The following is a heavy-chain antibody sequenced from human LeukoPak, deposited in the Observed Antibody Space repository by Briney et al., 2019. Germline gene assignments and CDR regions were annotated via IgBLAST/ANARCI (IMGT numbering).Heavy chain of an antibody. J-gene: IGHJ6*02. CDR1: GGSFSGYY. CDR3: ARGANFYYYGMDV. D-gene: IGHD2-15*01. V-gene: IGHV4-34*01. Sequence: SETLSLTCGVYGGSFSGYYWSWIRQPPGKGLEWIGEINHSGSTNYNPSLKSRVTISVDTSKNQFSLKLSSVTAADTAVYYCARGANFYYYGMDVWGQGTTVTVSS. CDR2: INHSGST.